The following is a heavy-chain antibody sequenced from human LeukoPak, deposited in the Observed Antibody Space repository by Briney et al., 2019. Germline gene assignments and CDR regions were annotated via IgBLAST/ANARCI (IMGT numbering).Heavy chain of an antibody. CDR3: ARQGYCSGGSCTGAHWFDP. Sequence: SSVKVSCKPSGGTFSSYAISWVRQTPGQGLEWMGRIIPIFGIANYAQKFQGRVTITAGKSTSTAYMELSSLRSEDTAVYYCARQGYCSGGSCTGAHWFDPWGQGTLVTVSS. CDR2: IIPIFGIA. V-gene: IGHV1-69*04. CDR1: GGTFSSYA. J-gene: IGHJ5*02. D-gene: IGHD2-15*01.